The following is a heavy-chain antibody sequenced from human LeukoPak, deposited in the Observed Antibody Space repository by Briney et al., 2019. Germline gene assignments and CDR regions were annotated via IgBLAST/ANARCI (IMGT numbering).Heavy chain of an antibody. V-gene: IGHV3-23*01. J-gene: IGHJ4*02. CDR1: GFTFSSYA. CDR3: AKGHGSYSGY. D-gene: IGHD1-26*01. CDR2: ISGGGSGT. Sequence: GGSLRLSYAPSGFTFSSYAMSWVRQAPGKGLEWVAVISGGGSGTYYADSVKGRFTISRDNSKNTLYLQMNSLRAEDTAVYYCAKGHGSYSGYWGQGTLVTVSS.